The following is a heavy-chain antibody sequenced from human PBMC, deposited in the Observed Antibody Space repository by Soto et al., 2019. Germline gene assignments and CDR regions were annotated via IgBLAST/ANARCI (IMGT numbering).Heavy chain of an antibody. J-gene: IGHJ4*02. CDR2: IYYSGST. CDR1: GGSISSGGYY. CDR3: ARGLDPPQSYSSGWYYFDY. Sequence: PSETLSLTCTVSGGSISSGGYYWSWIRQHPGKGLEWIGYIYYSGSTYYNPSLKSRVTISVDTSKNQFSLKLSSVTAADTAVYYCARGLDPPQSYSSGWYYFDYWGQGTLVTVSS. V-gene: IGHV4-31*03. D-gene: IGHD6-19*01.